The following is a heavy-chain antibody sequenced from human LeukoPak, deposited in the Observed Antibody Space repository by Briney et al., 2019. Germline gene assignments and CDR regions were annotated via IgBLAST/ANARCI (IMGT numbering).Heavy chain of an antibody. D-gene: IGHD4-23*01. CDR1: GGSISSGDYY. CDR3: AREIRGNPFDY. V-gene: IGHV4-39*07. CDR2: IYYSGST. Sequence: SQTLSLTCTVSGGSISSGDYYWSWIRQPPGKGLEWIGSIYYSGSTYYNPSLKSRVTISVDTSKNQFSLKLSSVTAADTAVYYCAREIRGNPFDYWGQGTLVTVSS. J-gene: IGHJ4*02.